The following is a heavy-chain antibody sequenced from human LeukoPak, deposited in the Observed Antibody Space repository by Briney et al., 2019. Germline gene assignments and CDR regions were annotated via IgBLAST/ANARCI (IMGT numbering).Heavy chain of an antibody. CDR3: AGLKYYGSGSYYNY. J-gene: IGHJ4*02. CDR1: GGFISSYY. D-gene: IGHD3-10*01. CDR2: IYYSGST. Sequence: SETLSLTCTVCGGFISSYYWSWIRQPPGKGLEWIGHIYYSGSTNYNPSLKSRVTISVDTSKNQFSLKLSSVTAADTAVCYCAGLKYYGSGSYYNYWGQGTLVTVSS. V-gene: IGHV4-59*08.